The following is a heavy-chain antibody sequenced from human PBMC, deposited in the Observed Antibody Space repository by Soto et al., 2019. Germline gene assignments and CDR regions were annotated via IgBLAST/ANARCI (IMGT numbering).Heavy chain of an antibody. D-gene: IGHD3-22*01. CDR3: ATDGGYYDTTGYYNDV. V-gene: IGHV3-21*06. CDR1: GFTFRNYN. Sequence: EVQLVESGGGLVKPGETLRISCAASGFTFRNYNMNWVRQAPGKGLEWVSSISSSSSSILYADSVKGRFTISRDNAQNSLNLQMDVLKAGDTAVYYWATDGGYYDTTGYYNDVWGPGTLVTVSS. CDR2: ISSSSSSI. J-gene: IGHJ4*02.